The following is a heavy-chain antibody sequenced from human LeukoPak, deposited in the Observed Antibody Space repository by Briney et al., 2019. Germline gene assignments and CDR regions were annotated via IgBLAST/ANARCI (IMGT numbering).Heavy chain of an antibody. CDR3: ARVWGDAFDI. CDR2: IYYSGST. D-gene: IGHD3-16*01. Sequence: SETLSLTCSVSGGSISSYYWSWIRQPPGKGLEWIGYIYYSGSTNYNPSLKSRVTISVDTSKNQFSLKLSSVTAADTAVYYCARVWGDAFDIWGQGTMVTVSS. V-gene: IGHV4-59*01. CDR1: GGSISSYY. J-gene: IGHJ3*02.